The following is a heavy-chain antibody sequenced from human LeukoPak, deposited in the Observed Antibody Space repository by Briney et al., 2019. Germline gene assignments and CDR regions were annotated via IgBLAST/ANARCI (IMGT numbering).Heavy chain of an antibody. J-gene: IGHJ4*02. CDR2: IYAGSVT. V-gene: IGHV3-53*01. CDR3: AKGIDYYGSALDY. CDR1: GFTVSNNF. D-gene: IGHD3-10*01. Sequence: GGSLRLSCAASGFTVSNNFMTWVRQSPGKGLEYVSVIYAGSVTYYADSVKGRFTISRDNSKNTLYLQMNSLRAEDTAVYYCAKGIDYYGSALDYWGQGTLVTVSS.